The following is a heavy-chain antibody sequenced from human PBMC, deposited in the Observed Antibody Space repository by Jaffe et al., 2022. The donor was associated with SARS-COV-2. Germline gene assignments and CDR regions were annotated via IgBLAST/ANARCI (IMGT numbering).Heavy chain of an antibody. CDR2: IYYSGST. J-gene: IGHJ6*02. V-gene: IGHV4-59*08. Sequence: QVQLQESGPGLVKPSETLSLTCNVSGGSISSYYWSWIRQPPGKGLEWIGYIYYSGSTDYNPSLKSRVTISVDTSKNQVSLKVNSVTAADTAVYYCARHDNGGSYFGYYYYGMDVWGQGTTVTVSS. D-gene: IGHD1-26*01. CDR1: GGSISSYY. CDR3: ARHDNGGSYFGYYYYGMDV.